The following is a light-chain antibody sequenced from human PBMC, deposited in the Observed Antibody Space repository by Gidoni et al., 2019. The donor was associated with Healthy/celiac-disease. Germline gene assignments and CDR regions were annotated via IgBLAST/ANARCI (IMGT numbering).Light chain of an antibody. CDR2: GAS. CDR3: QQYGSS. J-gene: IGKJ1*01. Sequence: DIVFTQSPGTLSLSPGERATLSCRASQSVSSSYLAWYQQKPGQAPRLLIYGASSRDTGVPDRFSGSGSGTDFTLTISRLEPEDFAVYYCQQYGSSFGQGTKVEIK. CDR1: QSVSSSY. V-gene: IGKV3-20*01.